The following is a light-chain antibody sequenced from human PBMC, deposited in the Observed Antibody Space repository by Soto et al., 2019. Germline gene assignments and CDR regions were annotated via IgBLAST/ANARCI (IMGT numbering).Light chain of an antibody. Sequence: DIHITHSPSTLSASLVERVTITCRASQNINSWLAWYQQKPGKAPNLLIYDASTLESGVPSRFSGSGSGTEFTLTISSLQPEDFATYYCQQFNSFSRTFGQGTKVDI. CDR3: QQFNSFSRT. CDR1: QNINSW. J-gene: IGKJ1*01. V-gene: IGKV1-5*01. CDR2: DAS.